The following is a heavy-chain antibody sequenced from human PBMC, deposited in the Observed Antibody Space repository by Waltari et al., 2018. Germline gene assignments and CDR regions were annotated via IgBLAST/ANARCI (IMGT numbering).Heavy chain of an antibody. Sequence: QLQLQESGPGLVKPSETLSLTCTVSGGSISSSSYYWGWIRQPPGKGLEWIGSIYYSGITYYNPSLKSRVTISVDTSKNQFSLKLSSVTAADTAVYYCARDALFSSSWYPSYYFDYWGQGTLVTVSS. CDR1: GGSISSSSYY. V-gene: IGHV4-39*07. J-gene: IGHJ4*02. CDR3: ARDALFSSSWYPSYYFDY. CDR2: IYYSGIT. D-gene: IGHD6-13*01.